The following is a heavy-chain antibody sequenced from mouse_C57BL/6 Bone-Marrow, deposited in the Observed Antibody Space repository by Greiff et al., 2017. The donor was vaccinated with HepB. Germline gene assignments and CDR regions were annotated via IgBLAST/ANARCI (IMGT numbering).Heavy chain of an antibody. V-gene: IGHV1-64*01. D-gene: IGHD1-1*01. CDR1: GYTFTSYW. Sequence: VQLQQPGAELVKPGASVKLSCKASGYTFTSYWMHWVKQRPGQGLEWIGMIHPNSGSTNYNEKFKSKATLTVDKSSSTAYMQLSSLTSEDSAVYYCARSRGSSYGYWYFDVWGTGTTVTVSS. CDR2: IHPNSGST. CDR3: ARSRGSSYGYWYFDV. J-gene: IGHJ1*03.